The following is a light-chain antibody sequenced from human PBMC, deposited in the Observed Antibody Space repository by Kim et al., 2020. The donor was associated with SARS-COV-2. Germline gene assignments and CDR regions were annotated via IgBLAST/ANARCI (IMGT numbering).Light chain of an antibody. CDR2: RAS. Sequence: EIVLTQSPGTLSLSPGERATLSCRASQSVYLSFLAWYQQRPGQAPRLLIFRASRRATGIPDRFSGSGSGADFTLTISRLEPEDFAVYYCQQFGSSPWTFGQGTKVDIK. CDR3: QQFGSSPWT. J-gene: IGKJ1*01. V-gene: IGKV3-20*01. CDR1: QSVYLSF.